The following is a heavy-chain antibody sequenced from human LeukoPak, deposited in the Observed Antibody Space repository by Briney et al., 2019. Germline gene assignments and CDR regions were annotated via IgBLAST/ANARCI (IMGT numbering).Heavy chain of an antibody. Sequence: ASVKASCKTSGFTLTIYDINWVRQATGQGLAWMGWMNGNSGDTGYAQKFQGRVTMTRNTSISTAYMELSNLRSEDTAVYYCVRGRFIAGAGDWGQGTPVTVPS. D-gene: IGHD1-26*01. V-gene: IGHV1-8*01. CDR3: VRGRFIAGAGD. CDR1: GFTLTIYD. CDR2: MNGNSGDT. J-gene: IGHJ1*01.